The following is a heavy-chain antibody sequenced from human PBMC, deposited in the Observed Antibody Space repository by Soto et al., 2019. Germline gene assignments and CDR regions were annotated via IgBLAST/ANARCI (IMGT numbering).Heavy chain of an antibody. CDR3: ASGRLVSAVNFDY. Sequence: PSETLSLTCTVSGGSMRSYYWSWIRQPPGKGLEWIGYIYYSGNTYYNPSLKSRVTISVDTSKNQFSLKLSSVTAADTAVYYCASGRLVSAVNFDYWGLGTLVNVSS. D-gene: IGHD3-16*01. V-gene: IGHV4-59*12. CDR2: IYYSGNT. CDR1: GGSMRSYY. J-gene: IGHJ4*02.